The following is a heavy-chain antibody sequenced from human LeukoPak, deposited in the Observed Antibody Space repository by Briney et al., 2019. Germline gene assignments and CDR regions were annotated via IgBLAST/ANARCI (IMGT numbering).Heavy chain of an antibody. Sequence: GSSVKVSCKASGGTCSSYAISWVRQATGQGLEWMGGSIPIFGTANYAQNFQGRVTITADESTSTAYMELRSLRSEDTAVYYCARSSASIVVVPAAMHYYYGMVVWGKGDTVTVSS. CDR2: SIPIFGTA. D-gene: IGHD2-2*01. J-gene: IGHJ6*04. CDR1: GGTCSSYA. V-gene: IGHV1-69*01. CDR3: ARSSASIVVVPAAMHYYYGMVV.